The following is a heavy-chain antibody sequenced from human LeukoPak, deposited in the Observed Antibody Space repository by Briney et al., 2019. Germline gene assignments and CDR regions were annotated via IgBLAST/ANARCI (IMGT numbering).Heavy chain of an antibody. CDR1: GYTFTGYY. J-gene: IGHJ4*02. Sequence: ASVKVSCKASGYTFTGYYMHWVRQAPGQGLEWMGIINPSGGSTSYAQKFQGRVPMTRATTTSTVYMELSSLRSEDTAVYYCARDKEQQLNLGDYWGQGTLVTVSS. D-gene: IGHD6-13*01. CDR3: ARDKEQQLNLGDY. V-gene: IGHV1-46*01. CDR2: INPSGGST.